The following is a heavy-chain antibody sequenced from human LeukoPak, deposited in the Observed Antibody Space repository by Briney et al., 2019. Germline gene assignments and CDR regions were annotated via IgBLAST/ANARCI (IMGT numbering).Heavy chain of an antibody. Sequence: ASVKVSCKASGGTFSSYAISWVRQAPGQGLEWMGRIIPILGIANYAQKFQGRVTITADKSTSTAYMELSSLRSEDTAVYYCARDGGYSYGSFDYWGQGTLVTVSS. CDR3: ARDGGYSYGSFDY. CDR2: IIPILGIA. D-gene: IGHD5-18*01. V-gene: IGHV1-69*04. CDR1: GGTFSSYA. J-gene: IGHJ4*02.